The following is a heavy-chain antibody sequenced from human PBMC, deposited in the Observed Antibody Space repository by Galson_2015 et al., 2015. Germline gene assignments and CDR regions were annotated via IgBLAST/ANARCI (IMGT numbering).Heavy chain of an antibody. Sequence: SLRLSCAASGVTFSSYAIHWVRQAPGKGLEWVAVISYDGSNKDYADSVKGRFTISRDNSKNTLYLQMNSLRAEDTAVYYFARRFLQYYFDYWGQGTLVTVSS. CDR3: ARRFLQYYFDY. CDR1: GVTFSSYA. CDR2: ISYDGSNK. D-gene: IGHD3-3*01. J-gene: IGHJ4*02. V-gene: IGHV3-30-3*01.